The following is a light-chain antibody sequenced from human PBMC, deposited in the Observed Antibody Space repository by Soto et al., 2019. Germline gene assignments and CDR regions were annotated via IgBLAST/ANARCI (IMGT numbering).Light chain of an antibody. J-gene: IGLJ1*01. Sequence: QSALTQPRSVSGSPGQSVTISCAGTSSDVGGYDYVSWYQQHPGKVPKLMVYDVSQRPSGVPDRFSGSKSGNTASLTISGLQAEDEADYYCCSFTGTIFVFGTGTKVTVL. CDR2: DVS. CDR3: CSFTGTIFV. V-gene: IGLV2-11*01. CDR1: SSDVGGYDY.